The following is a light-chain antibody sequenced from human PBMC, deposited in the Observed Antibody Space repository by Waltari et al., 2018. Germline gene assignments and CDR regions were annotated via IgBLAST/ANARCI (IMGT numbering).Light chain of an antibody. CDR2: WAS. V-gene: IGKV4-1*01. CDR3: QQYYSTPPYT. CDR1: QSLLYSSNNKNY. J-gene: IGKJ2*01. Sequence: DIVMTQSPDSLAVSLGERATINCKSSQSLLYSSNNKNYLAWYQQKPGQPPKLLIYWASTRESVVPDRFSGSGSGTDFTLTISSLQAEDVAVYYCQQYYSTPPYTFGQGTKLEIK.